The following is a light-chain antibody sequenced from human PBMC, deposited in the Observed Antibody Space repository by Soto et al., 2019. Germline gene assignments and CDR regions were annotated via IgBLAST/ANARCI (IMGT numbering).Light chain of an antibody. V-gene: IGKV1-5*01. Sequence: DIQMTQSPSTLSASVGDTVTITCRASQRISSWLAWYQQKPGKAPKLLIYDASTLESGVPSRFSGSGSGTDFTLTITSLQPADIATYYCQQYSRDSTFGQGTKVDIK. CDR3: QQYSRDST. CDR1: QRISSW. J-gene: IGKJ1*01. CDR2: DAS.